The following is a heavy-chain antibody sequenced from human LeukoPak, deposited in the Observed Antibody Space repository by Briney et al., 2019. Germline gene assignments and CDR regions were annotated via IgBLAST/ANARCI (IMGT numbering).Heavy chain of an antibody. V-gene: IGHV3-23*01. CDR2: ISSSGDGT. D-gene: IGHD2-21*02. CDR1: GFTFSIYG. Sequence: TGGSLRLSCAASGFTFSIYGMTWVRQAPGKGLEWVSSISSSGDGTYYADTVNGRFTISRDNSKNTLYLQMNSLRAEDTAVYYCAKDRFRRVTAADYWGQGTLVTVSS. J-gene: IGHJ4*02. CDR3: AKDRFRRVTAADY.